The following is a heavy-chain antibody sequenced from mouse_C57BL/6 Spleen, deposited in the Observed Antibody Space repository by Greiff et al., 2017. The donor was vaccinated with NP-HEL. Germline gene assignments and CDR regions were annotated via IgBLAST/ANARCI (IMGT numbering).Heavy chain of an antibody. Sequence: QVQLQQSGPELVKPGASVKISCKASGYAFSSSWMNWVKQRPGKGLEWIGRIYPGDGDTNYNGKFKGKATLTADKSSSTAYMQLSSLTSEDSAVYFCARDDGYYEAMDYWGQGTSVTVSS. CDR1: GYAFSSSW. D-gene: IGHD2-3*01. J-gene: IGHJ4*01. CDR2: IYPGDGDT. CDR3: ARDDGYYEAMDY. V-gene: IGHV1-82*01.